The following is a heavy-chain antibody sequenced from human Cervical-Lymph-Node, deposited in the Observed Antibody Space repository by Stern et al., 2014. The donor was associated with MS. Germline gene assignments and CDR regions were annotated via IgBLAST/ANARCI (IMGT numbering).Heavy chain of an antibody. CDR3: ARVGEETNYSPDF. J-gene: IGHJ4*02. Sequence: QVQLVQSGGGVVQPGRSLRLSCAASGFTFSAYGMHWVRQAPGKGLEWVAVTWYEGGNDYYADSVKGRFTSSRDNSKHTLHLHMTSLRAEDTAVYFCARVGEETNYSPDFWGQGTLVTVSS. D-gene: IGHD3-16*01. CDR1: GFTFSAYG. V-gene: IGHV3-33*01. CDR2: TWYEGGND.